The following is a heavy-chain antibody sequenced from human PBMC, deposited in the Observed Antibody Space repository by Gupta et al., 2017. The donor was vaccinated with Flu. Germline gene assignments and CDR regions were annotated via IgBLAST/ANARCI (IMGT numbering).Heavy chain of an antibody. J-gene: IGHJ4*02. V-gene: IGHV4-59*01. D-gene: IGHD3-10*01. CDR3: ARSGVSLATTELDY. Sequence: QVQLQESGPALVRPSETLSLTCTVSGGSLRSYFWSWIRQPPGKGLEWIGHIYYTGSTSYNPSLRSRVMISVDASKNQFSLTLTSVTAADTAFYYCARSGVSLATTELDYWGRGTLVTVSS. CDR2: IYYTGST. CDR1: GGSLRSYF.